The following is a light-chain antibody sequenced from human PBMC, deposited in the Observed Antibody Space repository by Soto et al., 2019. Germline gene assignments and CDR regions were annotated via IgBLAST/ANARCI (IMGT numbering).Light chain of an antibody. Sequence: QSVLTQPPSASGTPGQRVTISCSGGSSNIGTNTVNWYQQLPGTAPKLLIYISDQRPSGVPDRFSGSKSGASASLAISGLQSEDEADYYCAAWDDSLNCPVFGGGTKVTVL. V-gene: IGLV1-44*01. CDR1: SSNIGTNT. CDR3: AAWDDSLNCPV. CDR2: ISD. J-gene: IGLJ2*01.